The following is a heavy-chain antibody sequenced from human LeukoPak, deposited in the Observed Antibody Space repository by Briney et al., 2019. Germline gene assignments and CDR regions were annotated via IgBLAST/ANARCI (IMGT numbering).Heavy chain of an antibody. CDR3: AKVAYYYDSSGYYEYYFDY. V-gene: IGHV3-23*01. Sequence: GGSLRLSCAASGFTVSSNYMSWVRQAPGKGLEWVSAISGSGGSTYYADSVKGRFTISRDNSKNTLYLQMNSLRAEGTAVYYCAKVAYYYDSSGYYEYYFDYWGQGTLVTVSS. D-gene: IGHD3-22*01. CDR1: GFTVSSNY. CDR2: ISGSGGST. J-gene: IGHJ4*02.